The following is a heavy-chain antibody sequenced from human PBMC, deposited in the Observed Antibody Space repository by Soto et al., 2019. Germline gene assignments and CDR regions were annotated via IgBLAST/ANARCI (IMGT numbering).Heavy chain of an antibody. CDR3: SRYQRSDRALPFSDS. CDR1: GFTFRNYE. V-gene: IGHV3-48*03. D-gene: IGHD2-2*01. Sequence: GGSLRLSCAASGFTFRNYEMNWVRQAPGEGLEWVSYINSDGSTIYYADSMKGRCSVSRENAKNSLYLQMNSLRAEDTAVDYCSRYQRSDRALPFSDSGGQGALVTVAS. J-gene: IGHJ4*02. CDR2: INSDGSTI.